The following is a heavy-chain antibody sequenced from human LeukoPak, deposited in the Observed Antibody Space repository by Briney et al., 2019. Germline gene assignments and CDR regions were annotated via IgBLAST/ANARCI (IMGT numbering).Heavy chain of an antibody. CDR1: GFTFSSYS. Sequence: PGGSLRLSCAASGFTFSSYSMNWVRQAPGKGLEWVSYISSRSSTIYYADSVKGRFTISRDNAKNSLYLQMNSLRAEDTAVYYCARGGYYYGSGSYYKVDFDYWGQGTLVTVSS. CDR3: ARGGYYYGSGSYYKVDFDY. V-gene: IGHV3-48*01. J-gene: IGHJ4*02. CDR2: ISSRSSTI. D-gene: IGHD3-10*01.